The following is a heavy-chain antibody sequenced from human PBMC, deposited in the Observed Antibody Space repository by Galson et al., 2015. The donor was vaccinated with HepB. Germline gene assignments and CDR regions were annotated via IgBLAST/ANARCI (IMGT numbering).Heavy chain of an antibody. Sequence: SVKVSCKASGYTFTSYAMNWVRQAPGQGLEWMGWINTNTGNPTYAQGFTGRFVFSLDTSVSTAYLQISSLKAEDTAVYYCARDGELSSSWYLVAFDIWGQGTMVTVSS. CDR3: ARDGELSSSWYLVAFDI. CDR2: INTNTGNP. V-gene: IGHV7-4-1*02. CDR1: GYTFTSYA. J-gene: IGHJ3*02. D-gene: IGHD6-13*01.